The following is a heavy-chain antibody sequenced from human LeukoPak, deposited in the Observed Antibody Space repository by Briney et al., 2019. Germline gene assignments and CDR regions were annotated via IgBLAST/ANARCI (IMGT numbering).Heavy chain of an antibody. D-gene: IGHD3-3*01. Sequence: ASVTVSCKASGYTFTRYAMHWVRQAPGQRREGMGWINAGNGNTKYSQKFQGRVTITRDTSASTAYMELSSLRSEDTAVYYCARTPEYYDFWSGYSPLGAFDIWGQGTMVTVSS. J-gene: IGHJ3*02. CDR1: GYTFTRYA. CDR2: INAGNGNT. V-gene: IGHV1-3*01. CDR3: ARTPEYYDFWSGYSPLGAFDI.